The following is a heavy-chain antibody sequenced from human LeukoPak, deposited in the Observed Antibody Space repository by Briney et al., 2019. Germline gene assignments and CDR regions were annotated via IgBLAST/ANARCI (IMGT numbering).Heavy chain of an antibody. Sequence: GGSLRLSCVASGISFSSYWMAWVRQAPGKGLEWVANIKYDGTHKFYADSVKGRFTISRDNAKNSLFLEMNSLGADDTAVYFCASSHDSSGNDWGQGTLVTVSS. CDR1: GISFSSYW. J-gene: IGHJ4*02. CDR2: IKYDGTHK. V-gene: IGHV3-7*01. D-gene: IGHD3-22*01. CDR3: ASSHDSSGND.